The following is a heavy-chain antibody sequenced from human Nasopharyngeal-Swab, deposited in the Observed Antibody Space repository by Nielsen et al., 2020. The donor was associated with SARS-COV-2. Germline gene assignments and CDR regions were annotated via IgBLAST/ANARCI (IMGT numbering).Heavy chain of an antibody. CDR2: INPNSGGT. CDR3: ARDRRDSSGTHNLFDP. CDR1: GYTFTGYY. V-gene: IGHV1-2*04. D-gene: IGHD6-19*01. J-gene: IGHJ5*02. Sequence: ASVKVSCKASGYTFTGYYMHWVRQAPGQGLEWMGWINPNSGGTNYAQKFQGWATMTRDTSISTAYMELSRLRSDDTAVYYCARDRRDSSGTHNLFDPWGQGTLVTVSS.